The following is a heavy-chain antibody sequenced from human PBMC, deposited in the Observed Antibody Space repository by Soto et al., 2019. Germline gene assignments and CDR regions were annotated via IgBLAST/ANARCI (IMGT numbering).Heavy chain of an antibody. CDR1: GGSFSGYY. CDR3: ARGEIVVVPAAYYYYYYMDV. J-gene: IGHJ6*03. V-gene: IGHV4-34*01. Sequence: QVQLQQWGAGLLKPSETLSLTCAVYGGSFSGYYWSWIRQPPGKGLEWIGEINHSGSTNYNPSLKSRVTISVDTSKNQFSLKLSSVTGADTAVYYCARGEIVVVPAAYYYYYYMDVWGKGTTVTVSS. D-gene: IGHD2-2*01. CDR2: INHSGST.